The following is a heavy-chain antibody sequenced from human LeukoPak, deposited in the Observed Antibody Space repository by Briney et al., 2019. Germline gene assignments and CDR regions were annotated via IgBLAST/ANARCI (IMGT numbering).Heavy chain of an antibody. J-gene: IGHJ4*02. CDR1: GFTFDDYA. V-gene: IGHV3-9*01. CDR3: AKDMGQGYCSGGSCYRYYFDY. Sequence: PGGSLRLSCAASGFTFDDYAMHWVQQAPGKGLEWVSGISWNSGSIGYADSVKGRFTISRDNAKNSLYLQMNSLRAEDTALYYCAKDMGQGYCSGGSCYRYYFDYWGQGTLVTVSS. CDR2: ISWNSGSI. D-gene: IGHD2-15*01.